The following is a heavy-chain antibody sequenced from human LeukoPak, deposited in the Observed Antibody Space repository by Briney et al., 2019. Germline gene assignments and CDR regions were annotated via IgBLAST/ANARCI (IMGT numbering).Heavy chain of an antibody. V-gene: IGHV3-48*03. J-gene: IGHJ4*02. D-gene: IGHD5-24*01. CDR2: MSGSGGTI. Sequence: PGGSLRLSCAASGFTFSSYEMNWVRQAPGKGLEWVSYMSGSGGTIHYADSVKGRFTISRDNAKNSLYLQMNSLRAEDTAVYYCARGAQHMATITWDIWGQGTLVTVSS. CDR1: GFTFSSYE. CDR3: ARGAQHMATITWDI.